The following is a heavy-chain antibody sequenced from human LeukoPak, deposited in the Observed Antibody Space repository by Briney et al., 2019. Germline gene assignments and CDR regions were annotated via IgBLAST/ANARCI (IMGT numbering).Heavy chain of an antibody. CDR3: ARDTLVYADSPDAFDI. V-gene: IGHV3-48*02. D-gene: IGHD4-17*01. CDR1: GSTFSSYG. CDR2: ISSSSSTI. Sequence: PGGSLRLSCAASGSTFSSYGMTWVRQAPGKGLEWVSYISSSSSTIYYADSVKGRFTISRDNAKNSLYLQMNSLRDEDTAVYYCARDTLVYADSPDAFDIWGQGTMVTVSS. J-gene: IGHJ3*02.